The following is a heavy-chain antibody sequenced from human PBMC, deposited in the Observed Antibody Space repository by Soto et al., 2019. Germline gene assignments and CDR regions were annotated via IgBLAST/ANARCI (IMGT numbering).Heavy chain of an antibody. V-gene: IGHV3-15*07. CDR3: TTVSASGYSGSYYPPPYYYYYGMDV. Sequence: PGGSLRLSCAASGFTFSNAWMNWVRQAPGKGLEWVGRIKSKTDGGTTDYAAPVKGRFTISRDDSKNTLYLQMNSLKTEDTAVYYCTTVSASGYSGSYYPPPYYYYYGMDVWGQGTTVTVSS. CDR2: IKSKTDGGTT. J-gene: IGHJ6*02. CDR1: GFTFSNAW. D-gene: IGHD1-26*01.